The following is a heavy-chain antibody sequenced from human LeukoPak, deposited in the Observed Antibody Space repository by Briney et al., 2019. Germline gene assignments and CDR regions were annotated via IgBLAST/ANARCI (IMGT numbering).Heavy chain of an antibody. V-gene: IGHV4-34*01. Sequence: PSETLSLTCAVSGGPFSGYSWAWIRQPPGKGLEWIGEINHSGSTHYDPSLKRGVTTSVDTSKNQLSLSLTSVTAADTAVYYCARSAAGTGGDFDYWGQGSLVTVSS. D-gene: IGHD6-13*01. J-gene: IGHJ4*02. CDR3: ARSAAGTGGDFDY. CDR1: GGPFSGYS. CDR2: INHSGST.